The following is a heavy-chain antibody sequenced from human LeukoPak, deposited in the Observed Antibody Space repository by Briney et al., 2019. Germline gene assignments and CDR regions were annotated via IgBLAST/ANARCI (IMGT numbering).Heavy chain of an antibody. CDR3: ARVWYDNWFDP. V-gene: IGHV3-7*01. CDR1: GFTFSSYW. J-gene: IGHJ5*02. Sequence: PGGSLRLSCAASGFTFSSYWMSWVRQAPEKGLEWVANIKQDGSEKYYVDSVKGRFTISRDTAKNSLYLQMNSLRAEDTAVYYCARVWYDNWFDPWGQGTLVTVSS. D-gene: IGHD6-13*01. CDR2: IKQDGSEK.